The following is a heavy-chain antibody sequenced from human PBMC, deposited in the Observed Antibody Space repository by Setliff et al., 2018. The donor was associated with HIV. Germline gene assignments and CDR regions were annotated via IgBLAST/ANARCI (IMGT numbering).Heavy chain of an antibody. CDR2: ISGSTRNK. CDR3: ARGGTYSGYDDRYYYYYMDV. J-gene: IGHJ6*03. V-gene: IGHV3-48*04. CDR1: VFTFSSYS. D-gene: IGHD5-12*01. Sequence: PGGSLILSCAASVFTFSSYSMNWVRQAPGKGLEWVSYISGSTRNKYYADSVKGRFTISRDNAKNSLSLQMDSLRAEDTAVYYCARGGTYSGYDDRYYYYYMDVWGKGTTVTVSS.